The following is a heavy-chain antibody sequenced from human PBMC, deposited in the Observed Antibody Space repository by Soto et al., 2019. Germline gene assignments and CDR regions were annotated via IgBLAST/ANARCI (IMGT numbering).Heavy chain of an antibody. CDR3: AHRPSGWYLFDY. J-gene: IGHJ4*02. Sequence: QITLKESGPTLVSPTQTLTLTCTFSGFSLSTSGLGVGWIRQPPGKALEWLALIYWNDDKRYSPSLKARLTITKDTYKDQVVLTMTNMDPVYTATYYCAHRPSGWYLFDYWGQGTLVTVSS. CDR2: IYWNDDK. CDR1: GFSLSTSGLG. D-gene: IGHD6-19*01. V-gene: IGHV2-5*01.